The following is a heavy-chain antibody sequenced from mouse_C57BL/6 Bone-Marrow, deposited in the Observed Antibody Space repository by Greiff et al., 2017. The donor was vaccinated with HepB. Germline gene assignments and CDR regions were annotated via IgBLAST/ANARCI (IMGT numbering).Heavy chain of an antibody. D-gene: IGHD1-2*01. CDR1: GYTFTSYD. CDR2: IYPRDGST. J-gene: IGHJ3*01. V-gene: IGHV1-85*01. Sequence: VQLQQSGPELVKPGASVKLSCKASGYTFTSYDINWVKQRPGQGLEWIGWIYPRDGSTKYNEKFKGKATLTVDTSSSTAYMELHSLTSEDSAVYFCARLGTTAQRGFAYWGQGTLVTVSA. CDR3: ARLGTTAQRGFAY.